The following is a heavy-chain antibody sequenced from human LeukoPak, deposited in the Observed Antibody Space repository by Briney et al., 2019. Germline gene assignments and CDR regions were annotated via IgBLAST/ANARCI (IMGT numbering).Heavy chain of an antibody. J-gene: IGHJ4*02. CDR2: MNPNSGNT. CDR1: GYTFTSYD. CDR3: ARPGIAAAGSFDY. Sequence: ASVKVSCKASGYTFTSYDINWVRQATGQGLEWMGWMNPNSGNTGYAQKFQGRVTITRNTSISTAYMELSSLRSEDTAVYYCARPGIAAAGSFDYWGQGTLVTVSS. V-gene: IGHV1-8*03. D-gene: IGHD6-13*01.